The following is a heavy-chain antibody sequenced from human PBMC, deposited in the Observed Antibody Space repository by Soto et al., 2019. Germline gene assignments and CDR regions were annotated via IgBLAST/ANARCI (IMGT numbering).Heavy chain of an antibody. CDR1: GASISTYY. J-gene: IGHJ4*02. Sequence: QVLLQESGPGLVTPSETLSLTCTVSGASISTYYWSWIRQPPGKGLEWIGYVYDSGSTNYNPSLESRLTISIDTYKNQFSLKLSSVTAADTAVYYCARLLSSYSSSWYSFDSWGQGTLVTVSS. D-gene: IGHD6-13*01. CDR2: VYDSGST. V-gene: IGHV4-59*01. CDR3: ARLLSSYSSSWYSFDS.